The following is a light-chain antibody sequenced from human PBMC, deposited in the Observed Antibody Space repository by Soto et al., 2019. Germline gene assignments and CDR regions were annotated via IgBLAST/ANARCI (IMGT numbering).Light chain of an antibody. Sequence: QSALTQPPSASGSPGQSVTISCTGTSSDIGGYNYVSWYQHHPGKAPKVMLYEVSKRPSGVPDRFSGSKSGNTASLTVSGLQHEDEADYYCSSYAGSNNLGVFGGGTKLTVL. CDR2: EVS. J-gene: IGLJ3*02. CDR1: SSDIGGYNY. V-gene: IGLV2-8*01. CDR3: SSYAGSNNLGV.